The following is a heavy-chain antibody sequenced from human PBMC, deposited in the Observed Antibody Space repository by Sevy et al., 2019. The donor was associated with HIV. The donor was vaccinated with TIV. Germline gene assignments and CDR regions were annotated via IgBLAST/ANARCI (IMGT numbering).Heavy chain of an antibody. V-gene: IGHV3-48*02. CDR1: GFTFSSYS. CDR2: ISSSSTI. CDR3: ARDRGVEMATIHDAFDI. J-gene: IGHJ3*02. D-gene: IGHD5-12*01. Sequence: GGSLRLSCAASGFTFSSYSMNWVRQAPGKGLEWVSYISSSSTIYYADSVKGRFTISRDNAKNSLYLQMNSLRDEDTAVYYCARDRGVEMATIHDAFDIWGQGTMVTVSS.